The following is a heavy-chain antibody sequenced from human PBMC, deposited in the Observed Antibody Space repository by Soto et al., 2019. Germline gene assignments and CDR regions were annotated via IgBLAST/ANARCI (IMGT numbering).Heavy chain of an antibody. CDR1: GFTFSSYT. Sequence: QVQLVDSGGGVVQPGRSLRLSCAASGFTFSSYTMHWVRQAPGKGLEWVAFISYDGSKKYYADSVKGRFTISRDNSKNTLSLQMNSLRAEDTAVYYCARDQRLTGAFDIWGQGTMVTVSS. D-gene: IGHD3-16*01. CDR3: ARDQRLTGAFDI. V-gene: IGHV3-30-3*01. CDR2: ISYDGSKK. J-gene: IGHJ3*02.